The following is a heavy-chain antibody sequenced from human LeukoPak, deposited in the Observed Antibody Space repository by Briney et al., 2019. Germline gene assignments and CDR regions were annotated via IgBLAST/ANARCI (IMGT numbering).Heavy chain of an antibody. D-gene: IGHD1-26*01. J-gene: IGHJ4*02. V-gene: IGHV3-23*01. Sequence: GGSLRLSCAASGFTFSSYAMSWVRQAPGKGLEWVSVISGGDSNTYYADSVKGRFTISRGNSKNTLYLQMNGLRAEDTAVYYCAKMAGAITGNFDYWGQGTLVTVSS. CDR3: AKMAGAITGNFDY. CDR2: ISGGDSNT. CDR1: GFTFSSYA.